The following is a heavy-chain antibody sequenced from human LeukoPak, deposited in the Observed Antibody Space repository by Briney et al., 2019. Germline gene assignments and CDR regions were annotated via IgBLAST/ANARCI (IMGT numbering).Heavy chain of an antibody. CDR2: INPNSGGT. CDR1: GYTFTGYY. J-gene: IGHJ6*03. CDR3: ARDIPVIHYMDV. Sequence: ASVKVSCKASGYTFTGYYMHWVRQAPGQGLEWMGWINPNSGGTNYAQKFQGRVAMTRDTSISTAYMELSRLRSDDTAVYYCARDIPVIHYMDVWGKGTTVTVSS. V-gene: IGHV1-2*02. D-gene: IGHD3-16*02.